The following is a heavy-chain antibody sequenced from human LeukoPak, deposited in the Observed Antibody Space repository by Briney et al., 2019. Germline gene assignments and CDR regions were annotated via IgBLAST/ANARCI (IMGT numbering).Heavy chain of an antibody. Sequence: GGPLRLSCAASGFTVSSNYMSWVRQAPGKGLEWVSVIYSGGSTYYADSVKGRFTISRDNSKNTLYLQMNSLRAEDTAVYYCSRLDYYDPYYFDYWGQGTLVTVSS. V-gene: IGHV3-66*01. J-gene: IGHJ4*02. D-gene: IGHD3-22*01. CDR3: SRLDYYDPYYFDY. CDR2: IYSGGST. CDR1: GFTVSSNY.